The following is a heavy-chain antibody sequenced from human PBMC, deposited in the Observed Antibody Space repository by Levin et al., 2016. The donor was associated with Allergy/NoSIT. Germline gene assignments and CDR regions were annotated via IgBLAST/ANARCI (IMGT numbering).Heavy chain of an antibody. CDR2: ISGSGGST. Sequence: WIRQPPGKGLEWVSAISGSGGSTYYADSVKGRFTISRDNSKNTLYLQMNSLRAEDTAVYYCASKLQKDFWSGYSLRPGYGMDVWGQGTTVTVSS. D-gene: IGHD3-3*01. J-gene: IGHJ6*02. V-gene: IGHV3-23*01. CDR3: ASKLQKDFWSGYSLRPGYGMDV.